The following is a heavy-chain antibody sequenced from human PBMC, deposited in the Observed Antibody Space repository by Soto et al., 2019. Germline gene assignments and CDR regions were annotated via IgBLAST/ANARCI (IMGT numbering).Heavy chain of an antibody. CDR3: AKDYYVSSGHTPGEYFQQ. V-gene: IGHV3-23*01. D-gene: IGHD3-22*01. CDR1: GFTFSSYA. J-gene: IGHJ1*01. Sequence: EVQLLESGGGLVQPGGSLRLSCAASGFTFSSYAMSWVRQAPGKGLEWVSAISGSGGSTYYADSVKGRFTISRDNSKNTLYLQMNSLRAEDTAVYYCAKDYYVSSGHTPGEYFQQWGQGTLVTVSS. CDR2: ISGSGGST.